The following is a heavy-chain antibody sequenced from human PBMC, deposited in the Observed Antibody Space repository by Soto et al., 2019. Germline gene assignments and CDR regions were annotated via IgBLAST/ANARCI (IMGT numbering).Heavy chain of an antibody. CDR2: ISYDGSNK. CDR1: GFTFSSYG. D-gene: IGHD4-17*01. V-gene: IGHV3-30*18. Sequence: GGSLRLSCAASGFTFSSYGMHWVRQAPGKGLEWVAVISYDGSNKYYADSVKGRFTISRDNSKNTLYLQMNSLRAEDTAVYYCAKDKSHTVATPLGMAVWGQGTTVTVSS. CDR3: AKDKSHTVATPLGMAV. J-gene: IGHJ6*02.